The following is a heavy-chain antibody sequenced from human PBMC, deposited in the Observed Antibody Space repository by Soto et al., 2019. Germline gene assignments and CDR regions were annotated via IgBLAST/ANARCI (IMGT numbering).Heavy chain of an antibody. CDR1: GGTFSSYA. J-gene: IGHJ5*02. Sequence: GASVKVSCKASGGTFSSYAISWVRQAPGQGLEWMGWISAYNGNTNYAQKLQGRVTMTTDTSTSTAYMELRSLRSDDTAVYYCARQAVAGNNWFDPWGQGTLVTVSS. D-gene: IGHD6-19*01. CDR3: ARQAVAGNNWFDP. V-gene: IGHV1-18*01. CDR2: ISAYNGNT.